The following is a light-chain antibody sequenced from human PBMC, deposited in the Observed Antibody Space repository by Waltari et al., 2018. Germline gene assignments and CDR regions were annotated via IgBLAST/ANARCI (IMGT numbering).Light chain of an antibody. V-gene: IGKV3-20*01. CDR3: QQYVHSPLT. CDR1: PSINSNY. CDR2: GAS. J-gene: IGKJ4*01. Sequence: EIVLTQSPGTLSLSPGDRAPLSCRASPSINSNYLAWYQQKPGQAPRLLMYGASSRATGIPDRFSGSGSGPDFTLTISRLEPEDFAVYYCQQYVHSPLTFGGGTKVEIK.